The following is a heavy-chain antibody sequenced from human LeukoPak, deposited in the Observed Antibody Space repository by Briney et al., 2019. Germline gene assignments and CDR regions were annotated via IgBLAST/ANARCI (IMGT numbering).Heavy chain of an antibody. CDR1: GFTFISYG. V-gene: IGHV3-30*18. D-gene: IGHD2-2*01. CDR2: ISYDGSHK. J-gene: IGHJ5*02. CDR3: AKDREYQLLRDNWFDP. Sequence: GGSLRLSCAASGFTFISYGMHWVRQAPGKGLEWVAVISYDGSHKYYADSVKGRFTISRDNSKNTLYLQMNSLRTEDTAVYYCAKDREYQLLRDNWFDPWGQGTLVTVSS.